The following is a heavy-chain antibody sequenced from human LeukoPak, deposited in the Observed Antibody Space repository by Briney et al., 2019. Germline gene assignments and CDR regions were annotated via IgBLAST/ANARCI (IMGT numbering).Heavy chain of an antibody. V-gene: IGHV4-34*01. J-gene: IGHJ3*02. Sequence: SETLSLTCAVYGGSFSGYYWSWIRQPPGEGLEWIGEINHSGSTNYNPSLKSRATISVDTSKNQFSLKLSSVTAADTAVYYCARALMSPISIWGQGTMVTVSS. CDR2: INHSGST. CDR1: GGSFSGYY. D-gene: IGHD3-10*02. CDR3: ARALMSPISI.